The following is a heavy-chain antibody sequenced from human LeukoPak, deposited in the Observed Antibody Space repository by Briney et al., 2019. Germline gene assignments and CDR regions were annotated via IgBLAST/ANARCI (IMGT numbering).Heavy chain of an antibody. D-gene: IGHD2-15*01. Sequence: PSETLSLTCAVYGGSFSGYYWSWIRQPPRKGLEWIGEINHSGSTNYNPSLKSRVTISVDTSKNQFSLKLSSVTAADTAVYYCARTTSLLPIKYRPAAFDIWGQGTMVTVSS. CDR3: ARTTSLLPIKYRPAAFDI. V-gene: IGHV4-34*01. J-gene: IGHJ3*02. CDR2: INHSGST. CDR1: GGSFSGYY.